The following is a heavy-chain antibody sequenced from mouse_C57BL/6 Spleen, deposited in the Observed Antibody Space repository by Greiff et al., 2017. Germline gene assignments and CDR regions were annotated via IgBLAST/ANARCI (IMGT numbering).Heavy chain of an antibody. V-gene: IGHV1-82*01. CDR2: IYPGDGDT. CDR1: GYAFSSSW. D-gene: IGHD1-1*02. J-gene: IGHJ2*01. Sequence: QVQLQQSGPELVKPGASVKISCKASGYAFSSSWMNWVKQRPGKGLEWIGRIYPGDGDTNYNGKFKGKATLTADKSSSTAYMQLSSLTSEDSAVYCCARIWGPYYFDYWGQGTTLTVSS. CDR3: ARIWGPYYFDY.